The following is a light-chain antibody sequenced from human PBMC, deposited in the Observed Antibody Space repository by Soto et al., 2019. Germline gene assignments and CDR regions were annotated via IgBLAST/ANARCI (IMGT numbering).Light chain of an antibody. CDR2: AAS. CDR1: QSVSRSY. CDR3: QQFGTSLPIT. V-gene: IGKV3-20*01. J-gene: IGKJ5*01. Sequence: EIGLTQSPGTLSLSPGETATLSCRASQSVSRSYLAWYQQKPGQAPRLLIYAASSRATGIPDRFSGSGSGTDFTLTISRLESGDFAVYYCQQFGTSLPITFAQGTRLEIK.